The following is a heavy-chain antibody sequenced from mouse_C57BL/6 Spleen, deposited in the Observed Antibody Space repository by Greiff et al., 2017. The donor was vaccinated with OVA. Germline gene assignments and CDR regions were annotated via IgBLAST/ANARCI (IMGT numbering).Heavy chain of an antibody. Sequence: QVQLKQSGPELVKPGASVKLSCKASGYTFTSYDLNWVKQRPGQGLEWIGWIYPRDGSTKYNEKFKGKATLTVDTSSSTAYMELHSLTSEDSAVYFCARDDGYTWFAYWGQGTMVTVSA. CDR3: ARDDGYTWFAY. CDR2: IYPRDGST. J-gene: IGHJ3*01. V-gene: IGHV1-85*01. D-gene: IGHD2-3*01. CDR1: GYTFTSYD.